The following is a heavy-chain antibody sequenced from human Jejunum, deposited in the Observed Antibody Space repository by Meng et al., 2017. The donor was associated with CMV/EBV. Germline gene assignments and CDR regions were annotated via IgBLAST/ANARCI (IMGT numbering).Heavy chain of an antibody. J-gene: IGHJ5*02. Sequence: GYIFNRYWIAWLPQMPGKGLEWMGMIYPGDLDIRYSPSFQGQVTISVDRSISTVYLEWSSLKASDTAMYYCVRRDSSSWHNYFDLWGQGTRVTVSS. D-gene: IGHD6-13*01. CDR1: GYIFNRYW. V-gene: IGHV5-51*01. CDR2: IYPGDLDI. CDR3: VRRDSSSWHNYFDL.